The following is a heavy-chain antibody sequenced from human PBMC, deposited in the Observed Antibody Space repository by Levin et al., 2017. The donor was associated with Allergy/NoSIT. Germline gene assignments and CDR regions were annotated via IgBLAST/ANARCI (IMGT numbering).Heavy chain of an antibody. CDR2: VYYGGST. Sequence: SETLSLTCTVSGDSISSSVYYWGWIRQPPGKGLEWIGNVYYGGSTYYTPSLNSRVTISVDTSKNEFSLKLNSVTAADTAVYYCARHINEGVAPRHPAYNWFDTWGQGTLVTVSS. CDR1: GDSISSSVYY. V-gene: IGHV4-39*01. J-gene: IGHJ5*02. CDR3: ARHINEGVAPRHPAYNWFDT. D-gene: IGHD6-13*01.